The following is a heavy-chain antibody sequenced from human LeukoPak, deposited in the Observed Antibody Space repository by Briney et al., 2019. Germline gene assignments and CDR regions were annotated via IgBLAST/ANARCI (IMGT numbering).Heavy chain of an antibody. Sequence: SGGSLRLSCAASGFTFSSYSMNWVRQAPGKGLEWVSSISSSSSYIYYADSVKGRFTISRDNARNSLFLQMNSLRAEDTAVYYCARDVQVATIYPLDYWGQGTLVTVSS. D-gene: IGHD5-12*01. CDR2: ISSSSSYI. CDR1: GFTFSSYS. CDR3: ARDVQVATIYPLDY. J-gene: IGHJ4*02. V-gene: IGHV3-21*01.